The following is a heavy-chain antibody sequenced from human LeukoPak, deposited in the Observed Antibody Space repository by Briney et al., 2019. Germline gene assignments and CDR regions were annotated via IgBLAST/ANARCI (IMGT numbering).Heavy chain of an antibody. CDR3: AKDRRTGLAALIVVVVAATPPDY. D-gene: IGHD2-15*01. CDR1: GFTFSSYG. V-gene: IGHV3-30*02. J-gene: IGHJ4*02. CDR2: IRFDGSTK. Sequence: GGSLRLSCAASGFTFSSYGIHWVRQAPGKGLEWVTFIRFDGSTKYYSDSAKGRFTISRDNSKNTLYLQMNSLRAEDTAVYYCAKDRRTGLAALIVVVVAATPPDYWGQGTLVTVSS.